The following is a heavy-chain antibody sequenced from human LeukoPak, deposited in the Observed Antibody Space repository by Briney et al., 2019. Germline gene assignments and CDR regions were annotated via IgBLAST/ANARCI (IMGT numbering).Heavy chain of an antibody. J-gene: IGHJ4*02. Sequence: SVKVSCKASGGTFSSCTISWVRQAPGQGLEWMGRIIPILGIANYAQKFQGRVTITADKSTSTAYMELSSLRSEDTAVYYCATRERGIVVVVAGYDFDYWGQGTLVTVSS. CDR3: ATRERGIVVVVAGYDFDY. V-gene: IGHV1-69*02. D-gene: IGHD2-15*01. CDR2: IIPILGIA. CDR1: GGTFSSCT.